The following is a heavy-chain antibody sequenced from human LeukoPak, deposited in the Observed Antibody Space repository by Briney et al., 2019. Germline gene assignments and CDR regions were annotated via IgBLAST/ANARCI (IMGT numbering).Heavy chain of an antibody. CDR2: IIPIFGTA. Sequence: ASVKVSCKASGGTFSSYAISWVRQAPGQGLEWMGGIIPIFGTANYAQKFQCRVTIATDESTSTAYMELSSLRSEDTAVYYCARDLNYGGNSYMDVWGKGTTVTVSS. V-gene: IGHV1-69*05. D-gene: IGHD4-23*01. J-gene: IGHJ6*03. CDR3: ARDLNYGGNSYMDV. CDR1: GGTFSSYA.